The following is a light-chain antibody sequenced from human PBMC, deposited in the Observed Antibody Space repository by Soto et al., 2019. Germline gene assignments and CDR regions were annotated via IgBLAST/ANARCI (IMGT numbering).Light chain of an antibody. V-gene: IGKV3-15*01. Sequence: ENVMTQSPATLSVSPGEGATLSCKASPDVYNNLAWYQQRPGQPPRLLIYDASTRATGISARFSGSGYGTEFTLTISSLQSEDFAVYFCQQCRNWALTFGGGTKVDIK. CDR1: PDVYNN. J-gene: IGKJ4*01. CDR2: DAS. CDR3: QQCRNWALT.